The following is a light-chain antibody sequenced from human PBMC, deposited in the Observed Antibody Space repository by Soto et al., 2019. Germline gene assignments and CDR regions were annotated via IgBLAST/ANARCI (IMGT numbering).Light chain of an antibody. J-gene: IGLJ2*01. Sequence: QSVLTQPPSVSAAPGQKVSISCSGSSSNVGKNFVSWYQHVPGKDPKLLIYDNQKRPSGIPDRFSASKSGTLATLDITGLQTGDEADYYCGTWDSSLTIGVIFGGGTKVTVL. CDR2: DNQ. V-gene: IGLV1-51*01. CDR3: GTWDSSLTIGVI. CDR1: SSNVGKNF.